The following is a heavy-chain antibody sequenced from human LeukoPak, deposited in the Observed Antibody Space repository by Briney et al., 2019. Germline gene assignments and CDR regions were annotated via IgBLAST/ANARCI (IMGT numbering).Heavy chain of an antibody. CDR1: GYTFTGYY. J-gene: IGHJ6*02. D-gene: IGHD6-19*01. CDR2: INPNSGGT. CDR3: ATGYSSGWYAPDYYGMDV. V-gene: IGHV1-2*02. Sequence: ASVKVSCKASGYTFTGYYMHWVRQAPGQGLEWMGWINPNSGGTNYAQKFQGRVTMTRDTSISTAYMELSRLRSDDTAVYHCATGYSSGWYAPDYYGMDVWGQGTTVTVSS.